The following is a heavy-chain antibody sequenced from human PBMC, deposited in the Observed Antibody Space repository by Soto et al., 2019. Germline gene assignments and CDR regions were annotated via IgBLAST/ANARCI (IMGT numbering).Heavy chain of an antibody. CDR2: IYYSGST. Sequence: PXGSLSLTGPGSGSWLRSSSYYGGLIRQPPGKGLEWIGSIYYSGSTYYNPSLKSRVTISVDTSKNQFSLKLSSVTAGDTAVYYCVRRGNKDGYNWGDRAQATLGTLSS. CDR3: VRRGNKDGYNWGD. V-gene: IGHV4-39*01. D-gene: IGHD5-12*01. J-gene: IGHJ4*02. CDR1: GSWLRSSSYY.